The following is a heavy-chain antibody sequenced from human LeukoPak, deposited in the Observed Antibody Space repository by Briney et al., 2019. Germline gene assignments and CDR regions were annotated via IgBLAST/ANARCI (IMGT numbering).Heavy chain of an antibody. V-gene: IGHV1-2*02. J-gene: IGHJ6*03. D-gene: IGHD6-19*01. CDR2: INPNSGGT. Sequence: ASVKVSCKASGYTFTGYYMHWVRQAPGQGLEWMGWINPNSGGTNYAQKFQGRVTMTRDTSISTAYMELSRLRSEDTAVYYCARDRIAVAGTVYYMDVWGKGTTVTVSS. CDR3: ARDRIAVAGTVYYMDV. CDR1: GYTFTGYY.